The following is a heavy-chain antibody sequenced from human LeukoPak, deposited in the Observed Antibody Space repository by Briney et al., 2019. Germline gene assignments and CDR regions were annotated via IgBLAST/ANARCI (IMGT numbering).Heavy chain of an antibody. Sequence: GGSLRLSCAASGFTFSTYSMNWVRQAPGKGLEWVSYISSSSSTIYYADSVKGRFTISRDNAKNTLYLQMSSLRAEDTAVYYCVKGTLGVSDYYNYWGQGTLVTVSS. CDR2: ISSSSSTI. V-gene: IGHV3-48*01. J-gene: IGHJ4*02. CDR3: VKGTLGVSDYYNY. CDR1: GFTFSTYS. D-gene: IGHD3-22*01.